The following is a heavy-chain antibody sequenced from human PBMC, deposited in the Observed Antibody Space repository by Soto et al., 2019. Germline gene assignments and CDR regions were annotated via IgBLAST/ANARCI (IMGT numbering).Heavy chain of an antibody. D-gene: IGHD3-9*01. CDR2: IYSGGST. J-gene: IGHJ4*02. CDR1: GFTVSSNY. Sequence: GGSLRLSCAASGFTVSSNYMSWVRQAPGKGLEWVSVIYSGGSTYYADSVKGRFTISKDNSKNTLYLKMNSLRAEDTAVYYCARSGRTLLRYFDWSRYWGQGTLVTVSS. V-gene: IGHV3-66*01. CDR3: ARSGRTLLRYFDWSRY.